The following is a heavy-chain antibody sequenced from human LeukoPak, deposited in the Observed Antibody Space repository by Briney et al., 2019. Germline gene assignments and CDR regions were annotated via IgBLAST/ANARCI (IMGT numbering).Heavy chain of an antibody. D-gene: IGHD6-6*01. CDR2: VYYTGST. CDR3: ARHFAYSSSSYFDY. V-gene: IGHV4-59*08. Sequence: SETLSLTCSVSGGSVSNYYWSWIRQSPGKGLEWIGYVYYTGSTNYNPSLKSRVTMFEDKSKNQFSLRLYSVTVADTAVYYCARHFAYSSSSYFDYWGQGSLVTVSS. J-gene: IGHJ4*02. CDR1: GGSVSNYY.